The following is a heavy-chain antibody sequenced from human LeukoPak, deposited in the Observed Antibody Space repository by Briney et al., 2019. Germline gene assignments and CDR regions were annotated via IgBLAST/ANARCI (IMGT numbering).Heavy chain of an antibody. Sequence: SETLSLTCTVSGGSISSSSYYWGWIRQPPGKGLEWIGSMYYSGSTYYNPSLESRVTISLDTSKNQFSLKLNSVTAADTAVYYCARKGDVWGKGTTVTVSS. CDR2: MYYSGST. J-gene: IGHJ6*04. CDR1: GGSISSSSYY. V-gene: IGHV4-39*07. CDR3: ARKGDV.